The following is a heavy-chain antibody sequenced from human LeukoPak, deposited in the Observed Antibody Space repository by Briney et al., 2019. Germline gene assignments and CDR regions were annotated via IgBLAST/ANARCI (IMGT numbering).Heavy chain of an antibody. CDR2: IYMSGST. CDR3: ARDPIMVNAFDI. D-gene: IGHD5-18*01. Sequence: SGTLSLTCSVSGGSIRSGTDYWSWVRQPAGKGLEWIGRIYMSGSTDYNPSFKSRVTMSVDTSKNQLSLKLRSVTAADTAVYYCARDPIMVNAFDIWGQGTMVTVSS. V-gene: IGHV4-61*02. CDR1: GGSIRSGTDY. J-gene: IGHJ3*02.